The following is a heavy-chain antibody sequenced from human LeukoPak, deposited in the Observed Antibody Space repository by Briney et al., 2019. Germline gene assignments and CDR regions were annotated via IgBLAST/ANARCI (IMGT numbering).Heavy chain of an antibody. CDR1: GGSISSSSYY. D-gene: IGHD3-3*01. CDR3: ARVMCYDFRSGYYCWFDP. Sequence: SQTLSLTCTVSGGSISSSSYYWGWIRQPPGKGLEWMGSIYYSGSTNYNPSLKSRVTISVDTSKNQFSLKLNSVTAADTAVYYCARVMCYDFRSGYYCWFDPWGQGTLVTVSS. V-gene: IGHV4-39*07. CDR2: IYYSGST. J-gene: IGHJ5*02.